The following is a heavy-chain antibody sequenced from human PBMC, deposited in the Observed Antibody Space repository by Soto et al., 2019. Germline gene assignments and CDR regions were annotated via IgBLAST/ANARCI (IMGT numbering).Heavy chain of an antibody. CDR1: GGTFSSYA. V-gene: IGHV1-69*13. CDR2: IIPIFGTA. J-gene: IGHJ6*02. CDR3: ASAVGYCSSTSCLRGYYYGMDV. Sequence: SVKFSCKASGGTFSSYAISWVRQAPGQGREWMGGIIPIFGTANYAQKFQGRVTITADESTSTDYMELSSMGSEDTDVYYCASAVGYCSSTSCLRGYYYGMDVWGQGTTVTVSS. D-gene: IGHD2-2*03.